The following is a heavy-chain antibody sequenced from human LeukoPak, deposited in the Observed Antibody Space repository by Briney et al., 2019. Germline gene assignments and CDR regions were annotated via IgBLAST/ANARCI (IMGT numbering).Heavy chain of an antibody. CDR3: ARGDRVDSSSWYNWFDP. D-gene: IGHD6-13*01. CDR2: IKQDGSEK. CDR1: GFTFSSYW. J-gene: IGHJ5*02. Sequence: GGTLRLSCAASGFTFSSYWMSWVRQAPGKGLEWVANIKQDGSEKYYVDSVKGRFTISRDNAKNSLYLQMNSLRAEDAAVYYCARGDRVDSSSWYNWFDPWGQGTLVTVSS. V-gene: IGHV3-7*03.